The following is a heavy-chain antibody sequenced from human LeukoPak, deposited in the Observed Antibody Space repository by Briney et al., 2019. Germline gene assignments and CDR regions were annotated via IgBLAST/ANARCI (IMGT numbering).Heavy chain of an antibody. CDR3: AKDLGYDYVWGEGNFYDS. V-gene: IGHV3-23*01. CDR1: GFTFSSYG. D-gene: IGHD3-16*01. CDR2: IRDSDRIT. J-gene: IGHJ4*02. Sequence: PGRSLRLSCAASGFTFSSYGMTWVRHAPGKGLEWVSTIRDSDRITNYAGSVKRRFTISRDNSKNTLYLQMNSLRAEDTAVYYCAKDLGYDYVWGEGNFYDSWGQGTLVTVSS.